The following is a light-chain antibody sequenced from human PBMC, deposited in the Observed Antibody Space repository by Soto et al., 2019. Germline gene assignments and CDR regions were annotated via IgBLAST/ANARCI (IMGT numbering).Light chain of an antibody. CDR3: QHRYSWPLT. J-gene: IGKJ4*01. V-gene: IGKV3-11*01. CDR1: QSVSIY. Sequence: EIVLTQSPATLSLSPGERATLSCRASQSVSIYLAWYQHKPGQAPRLLIYDASNRATGIPARFSGSGSGTDFNLTISNLEPEDFTVYYCQHRYSWPLTFGGGTRVEIK. CDR2: DAS.